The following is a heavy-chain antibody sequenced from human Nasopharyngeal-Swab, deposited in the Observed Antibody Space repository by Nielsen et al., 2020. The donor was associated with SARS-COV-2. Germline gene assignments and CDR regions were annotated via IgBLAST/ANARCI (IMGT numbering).Heavy chain of an antibody. Sequence: GESLKIYCAASGFTFSSYWMSWVRQAPGKGLEWVANIKQDGSEKYYVDSVKGRFTIPRDNAKNSLYLQMNSLRAEDTAVYYCAKDFVGQMDVWGQGTTVTVSS. CDR3: AKDFVGQMDV. J-gene: IGHJ6*02. D-gene: IGHD3-10*01. V-gene: IGHV3-7*03. CDR2: IKQDGSEK. CDR1: GFTFSSYW.